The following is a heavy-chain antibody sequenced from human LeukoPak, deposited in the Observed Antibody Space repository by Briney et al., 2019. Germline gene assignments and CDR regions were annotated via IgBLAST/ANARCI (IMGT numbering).Heavy chain of an antibody. D-gene: IGHD2-21*02. CDR1: GYTFTSYY. J-gene: IGHJ6*02. CDR2: INPSGGST. Sequence: ASVKVSCKASGYTFTSYYMHWVRQAPGQGLEWMGIINPSGGSTSYAQKFQGRVTMTRDTSTSTVYMELSSLRSEDTAVYYCARDQTYCGGDCYQDYYYYYGMDVWGQGTTVTVSS. CDR3: ARDQTYCGGDCYQDYYYYYGMDV. V-gene: IGHV1-46*01.